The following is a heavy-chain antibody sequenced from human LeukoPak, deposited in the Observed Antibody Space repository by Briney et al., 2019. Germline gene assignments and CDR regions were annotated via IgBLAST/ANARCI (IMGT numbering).Heavy chain of an antibody. J-gene: IGHJ4*02. CDR1: GDSVSSRSAA. CDR2: TYYRSKWYN. D-gene: IGHD1-1*01. CDR3: AREGSDGYLFDY. Sequence: SQTLSLTCAISGDSVSSRSAAWSWNRQSPSRGLKWLGRTYYRSKWYNDYALSVKSRITINPDTSKNQFSLQLNSMTPEDTAVYYCAREGSDGYLFDYWGQGTLVTVSS. V-gene: IGHV6-1*01.